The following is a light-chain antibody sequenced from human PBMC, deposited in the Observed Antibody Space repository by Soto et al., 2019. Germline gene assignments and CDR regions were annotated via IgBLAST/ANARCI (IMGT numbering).Light chain of an antibody. Sequence: QSALTQPASVSGSPGQSITISCTGTSSDVGSYNLVSWYQQHPGKAPKLMIYEGSKRPSGVSNRFSGSKSGNTASLTISGLQAEDEADYYCCSYAGTWEVFGGGTKLTVL. V-gene: IGLV2-23*01. CDR3: CSYAGTWEV. CDR1: SSDVGSYNL. J-gene: IGLJ2*01. CDR2: EGS.